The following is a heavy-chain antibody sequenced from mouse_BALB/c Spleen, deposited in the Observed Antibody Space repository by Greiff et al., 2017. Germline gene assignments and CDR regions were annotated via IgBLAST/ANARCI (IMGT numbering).Heavy chain of an antibody. CDR3: ARDRSTMGAWFAD. D-gene: IGHD2-1*01. V-gene: IGHV7-3*02. J-gene: IGHJ3*01. CDR2: IRNKANGYTT. CDR1: GFTFTDYY. Sequence: EVQLVESGGGLVQPGGSLRLSCATSGFTFTDYYMSWVRQPPGTALEWLGFIRNKANGYTTEYSASVKGRFTISRDNSQSILYLQMNTLRAEDSATYYCARDRSTMGAWFADWGQGTLVTVSA.